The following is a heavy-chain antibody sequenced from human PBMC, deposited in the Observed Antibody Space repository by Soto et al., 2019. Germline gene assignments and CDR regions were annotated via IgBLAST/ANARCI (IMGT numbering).Heavy chain of an antibody. CDR1: GFTFSTAW. Sequence: GGSLRLSCAASGFTFSTAWINWVRQAPGKGLEWVGRIKSKTDGGTSDFAAPVRGRFAISRDDSESMVYLQMDSLKTEDTAVYYCAKATSEQPLFDYWGQGTLVTVSS. V-gene: IGHV3-15*07. CDR3: AKATSEQPLFDY. D-gene: IGHD6-13*01. J-gene: IGHJ4*02. CDR2: IKSKTDGGTS.